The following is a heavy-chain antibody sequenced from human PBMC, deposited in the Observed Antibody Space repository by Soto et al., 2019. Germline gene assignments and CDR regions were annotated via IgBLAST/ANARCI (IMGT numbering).Heavy chain of an antibody. CDR1: GFTFSSYG. D-gene: IGHD1-26*01. CDR3: ARGPDSGSYYGWYFDL. Sequence: QVQLVESGGGVVQPGRSLRLSCAASGFTFSSYGMHWVRQAPGKGLEWVAVISYDGSNKYYADSVKGRFTISRDNSKNTLYLQMNSLRAEDTAVYYCARGPDSGSYYGWYFDLWGRGTLVTVSS. CDR2: ISYDGSNK. V-gene: IGHV3-30-3*01. J-gene: IGHJ2*01.